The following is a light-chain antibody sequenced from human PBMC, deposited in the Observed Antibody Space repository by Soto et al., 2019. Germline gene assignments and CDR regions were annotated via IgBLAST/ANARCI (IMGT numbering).Light chain of an antibody. CDR2: KAA. V-gene: IGKV1-5*03. J-gene: IGKJ1*01. CDR3: QHYNSYSEA. Sequence: DIQMTQSPSTLSGSVGDRVTITCRDSQPISSWLAWYKQKPGKAPKLLIYKAATLKSGVPSRFRVSGSGTDFTLTISSLQPDDFATYYCQHYNSYSEAFGQGTKVELK. CDR1: QPISSW.